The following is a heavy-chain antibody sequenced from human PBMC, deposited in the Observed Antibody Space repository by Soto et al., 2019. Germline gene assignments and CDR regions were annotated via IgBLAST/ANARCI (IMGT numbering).Heavy chain of an antibody. CDR2: MNPNSGNT. Sequence: GASVKVSCKASGYTFTSYDINWVRQATGQGLEWMGWMNPNSGNTGCAQKFQGRVTMTRNTSISTAYMELSSLRSEDTAVYYCATTQRYYGMDVWGQGTTVTVSS. CDR3: ATTQRYYGMDV. V-gene: IGHV1-8*01. J-gene: IGHJ6*02. CDR1: GYTFTSYD. D-gene: IGHD6-25*01.